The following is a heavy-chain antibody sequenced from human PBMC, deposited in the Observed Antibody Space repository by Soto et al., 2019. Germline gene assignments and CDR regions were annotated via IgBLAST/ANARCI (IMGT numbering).Heavy chain of an antibody. V-gene: IGHV1-69*06. CDR1: GSTFSSYA. CDR2: IIPIFGTA. D-gene: IGHD1-1*01. J-gene: IGHJ6*02. CDR3: ARAQLERLGYYYYGMDV. Sequence: PSVKVSCKASGSTFSSYAISWVRQAPGQGLEWMGGIIPIFGTANYAQKFQGRVTITADKSTSTAYMELSSLRSEDTAVYYCARAQLERLGYYYYGMDVWGQGTTVTVSS.